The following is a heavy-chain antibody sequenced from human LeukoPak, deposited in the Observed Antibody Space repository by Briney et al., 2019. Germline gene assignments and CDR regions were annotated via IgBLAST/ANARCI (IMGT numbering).Heavy chain of an antibody. V-gene: IGHV1-2*02. Sequence: ASVKVSCKASGYTFTSYAMNWVRQAPGQGLEWMGWINPNSGGTNYAQKFQGRVTMTRDTSISTAYMELSRLRSDDTAVYYCARGSMTTGPHNWFDPWGQGTLVTVSS. J-gene: IGHJ5*02. CDR1: GYTFTSYA. D-gene: IGHD4-17*01. CDR3: ARGSMTTGPHNWFDP. CDR2: INPNSGGT.